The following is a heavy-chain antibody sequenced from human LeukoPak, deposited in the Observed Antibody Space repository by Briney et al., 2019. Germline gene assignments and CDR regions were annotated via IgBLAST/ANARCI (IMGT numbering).Heavy chain of an antibody. Sequence: VGSLRLSCAASGFTFSSYSMNWVRQAPGKGLEWVSSISSSSSYIYYADSVKGRFTISRDNAKNSLYLQMNSLRAEDTAVYYCATFYYDFWSGYYPEKNFDYWGQGTLITVSS. CDR1: GFTFSSYS. J-gene: IGHJ4*02. V-gene: IGHV3-21*01. CDR2: ISSSSSYI. D-gene: IGHD3-3*01. CDR3: ATFYYDFWSGYYPEKNFDY.